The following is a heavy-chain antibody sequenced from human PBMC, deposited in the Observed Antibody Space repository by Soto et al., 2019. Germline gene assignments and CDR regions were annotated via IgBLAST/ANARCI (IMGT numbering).Heavy chain of an antibody. CDR1: GITFSSYA. CDR3: AKDQPFLEAAAGTSSNY. Sequence: EVQLLESGGGLVQPGGSLRLSCAASGITFSSYAMSWVRQAPGKGLEWVSGISGSGGTTYYADPVKGRFTISRDNSKNPLYLKRNSRRAEDTPLYYCAKDQPFLEAAAGTSSNYGGKGTLFPVPS. CDR2: ISGSGGTT. J-gene: IGHJ4*02. D-gene: IGHD6-13*01. V-gene: IGHV3-23*01.